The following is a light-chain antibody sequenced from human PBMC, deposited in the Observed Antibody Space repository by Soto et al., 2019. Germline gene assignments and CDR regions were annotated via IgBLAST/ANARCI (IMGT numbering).Light chain of an antibody. J-gene: IGLJ1*01. CDR2: DVS. CDR1: SSDVGSYNG. CDR3: ISYTRSSTYV. V-gene: IGLV2-18*02. Sequence: QSALTQPPSVSGSPGQSVTISCTGTSSDVGSYNGVSWYQQPPGTAPKLMIYDVSNRPSGVPDRFSGSKSGNTASLTISGLQAEDEADYYCISYTRSSTYVFGTGTKVTVL.